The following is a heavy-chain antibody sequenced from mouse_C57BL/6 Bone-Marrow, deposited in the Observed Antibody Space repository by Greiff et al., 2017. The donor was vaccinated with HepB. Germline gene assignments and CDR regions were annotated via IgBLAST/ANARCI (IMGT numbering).Heavy chain of an antibody. Sequence: VQLQQSGTVLARPGASVKMSCKTSGYTFTSYWMHWVKQRPGQGLEWIGAIYPGNSDTSYNQKFKGKARLTAVTSASTAYMELSSLTNEDSAVYYCTSGGWLLDYYAMDYWGQGTSVTVSS. J-gene: IGHJ4*01. CDR1: GYTFTSYW. CDR3: TSGGWLLDYYAMDY. D-gene: IGHD2-3*01. V-gene: IGHV1-5*01. CDR2: IYPGNSDT.